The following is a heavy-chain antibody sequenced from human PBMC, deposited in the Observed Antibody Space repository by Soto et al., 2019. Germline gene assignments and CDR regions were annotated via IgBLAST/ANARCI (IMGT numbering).Heavy chain of an antibody. Sequence: QVQLVQSGAEVKKPGASVKISCKASGYTFMNYGINWVRQAPGQGLEWMGWISAYNGNTDYPQMLPGRLTMTTDTSTSTAYTHLRSLRSDHTAVYYCARDISGSYSYGMDVWGQGTTVTVSS. V-gene: IGHV1-18*01. CDR3: ARDISGSYSYGMDV. J-gene: IGHJ6*02. D-gene: IGHD1-26*01. CDR2: ISAYNGNT. CDR1: GYTFMNYG.